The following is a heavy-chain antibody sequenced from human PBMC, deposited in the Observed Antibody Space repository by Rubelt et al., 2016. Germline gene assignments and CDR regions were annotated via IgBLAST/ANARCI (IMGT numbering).Heavy chain of an antibody. J-gene: IGHJ4*02. V-gene: IGHV3-23*01. CDR1: GFTFSSYG. CDR3: AKDREMATIRAKYYFDY. CDR2: ISGSGGST. D-gene: IGHD5-24*01. Sequence: GGGVVQPGRSLRLSCAASGFTFSSYGMHWVRQASGKGLEWVSAISGSGGSTYYADSVKGRFTISRDNSKNTLYLQMNSLRAEDTAVYYCAKDREMATIRAKYYFDYWGQGTLVTGSS.